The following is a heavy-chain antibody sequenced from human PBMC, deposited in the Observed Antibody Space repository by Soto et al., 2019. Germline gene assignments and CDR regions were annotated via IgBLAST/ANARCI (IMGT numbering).Heavy chain of an antibody. D-gene: IGHD2-21*02. CDR3: ATIVVLTATFDF. J-gene: IGHJ4*02. CDR1: GDSISSGDYS. V-gene: IGHV4-30-2*01. Sequence: SETLSLTCTVSGDSISSGDYSWSWIRLPPGKGLEFIGYIYHSGSAYYNPSLKSRVTMSVDRSQNQFSLKLNSVTAADTAVYYCATIVVLTATFDFWGQGALVTVSS. CDR2: IYHSGSA.